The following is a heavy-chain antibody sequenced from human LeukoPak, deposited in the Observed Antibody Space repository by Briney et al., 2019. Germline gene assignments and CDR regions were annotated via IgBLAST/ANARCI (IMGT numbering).Heavy chain of an antibody. J-gene: IGHJ5*02. CDR2: MYSGGGT. CDR1: GGSISGHY. Sequence: PSETLSLTCTVSGGSISGHYWSWIRQSPGTGLEWIGYMYSGGGTNYNPSLNSRVTISVDVSKNQFSLKLTSVTAADTAIYYCARLHASRAEEFDPWGQGTLVTVSS. V-gene: IGHV4-59*11. CDR3: ARLHASRAEEFDP. D-gene: IGHD3-16*01.